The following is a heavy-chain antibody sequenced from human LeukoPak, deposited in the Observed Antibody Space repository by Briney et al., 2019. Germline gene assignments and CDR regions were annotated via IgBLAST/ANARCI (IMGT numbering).Heavy chain of an antibody. CDR1: GFTFSSYW. CDR3: AREISSYYYGSGSVDY. Sequence: GGSLRLSCAASGFTFSSYWMSWVRQAPGKGLEWVANIKQDGSEKYYVDSVKGRFTISRDNAKNSLYLQMNSLRAEDTAVHYCAREISSYYYGSGSVDYWGQGTLVTVSS. J-gene: IGHJ4*02. CDR2: IKQDGSEK. V-gene: IGHV3-7*01. D-gene: IGHD3-10*01.